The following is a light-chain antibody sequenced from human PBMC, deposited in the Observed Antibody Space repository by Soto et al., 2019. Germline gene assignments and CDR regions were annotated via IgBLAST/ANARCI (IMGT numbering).Light chain of an antibody. V-gene: IGLV2-14*03. Sequence: QSALTQPASVSGSPGQSITISCTGTSSDVGAYNYVSWYQQHPGKAPKLMIYDVTNRPSGVSNRFSGSKSGYTASLTISGLQAEDEAYYYCSSYTTSSTYVFGTGTKVTVL. CDR2: DVT. CDR3: SSYTTSSTYV. CDR1: SSDVGAYNY. J-gene: IGLJ1*01.